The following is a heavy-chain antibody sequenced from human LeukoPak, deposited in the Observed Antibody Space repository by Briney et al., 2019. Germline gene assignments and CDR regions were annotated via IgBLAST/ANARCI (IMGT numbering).Heavy chain of an antibody. Sequence: GGSLRLSCAASGFTFNFYAMNWVRQAPGKGLEWVSYISSSRSTIYYADSVKGRFTISRDNSRNTLFLQMNSLRAEDTAVYYCAKAVLRFLEWSYFDCWGQGTLVTVSS. V-gene: IGHV3-48*01. CDR3: AKAVLRFLEWSYFDC. J-gene: IGHJ4*02. CDR2: ISSSRSTI. CDR1: GFTFNFYA. D-gene: IGHD3-3*01.